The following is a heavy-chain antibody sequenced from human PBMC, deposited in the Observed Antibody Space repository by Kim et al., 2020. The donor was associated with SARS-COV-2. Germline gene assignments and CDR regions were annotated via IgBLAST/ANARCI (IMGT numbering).Heavy chain of an antibody. CDR3: ARQGGYFDNRYGMDV. J-gene: IGHJ6*02. CDR2: IYPGDSDT. Sequence: GESLKISCKGSGYSFTSYWIGWVRQMPGKGLEWMGIIYPGDSDTRYSPSFQGQVTISADKSISTAYLQWSSLKASDTAMYYCARQGGYFDNRYGMDVWGQGTTVTVSS. V-gene: IGHV5-51*01. D-gene: IGHD3-9*01. CDR1: GYSFTSYW.